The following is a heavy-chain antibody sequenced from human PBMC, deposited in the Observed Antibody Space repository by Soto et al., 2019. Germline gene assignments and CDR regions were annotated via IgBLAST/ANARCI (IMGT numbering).Heavy chain of an antibody. V-gene: IGHV3-48*02. J-gene: IGHJ4*02. D-gene: IGHD6-19*01. Sequence: EVQLVESGGALVERGGSLTLSCAASRFRFSIYSMNWVRQAPGKGLEWSAYITSDTKTIKYAESVKGRFTISRDNAKNSVYLQMDNLSDEDTAVYYCARSVEGHFDYWGQGTVVTVSS. CDR3: ARSVEGHFDY. CDR1: RFRFSIYS. CDR2: ITSDTKTI.